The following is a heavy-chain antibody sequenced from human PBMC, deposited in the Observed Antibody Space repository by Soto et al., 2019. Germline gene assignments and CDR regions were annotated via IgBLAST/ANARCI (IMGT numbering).Heavy chain of an antibody. CDR1: SYTFTAYS. V-gene: IGHV1-18*01. CDR3: ARRNGYNDY. J-gene: IGHJ4*02. CDR2: ISAYNGNT. D-gene: IGHD5-12*01. Sequence: GASVKVSCKASSYTFTAYSITWVRQAPGQGLEWMGWISAYNGNTNYAQKFQGRVTMTIDTSTSTAYMELRSLTSDDTALYYCARRNGYNDYWGQGTLVTVSS.